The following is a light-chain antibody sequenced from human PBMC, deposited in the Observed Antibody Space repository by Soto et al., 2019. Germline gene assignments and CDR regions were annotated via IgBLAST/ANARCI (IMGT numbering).Light chain of an antibody. V-gene: IGKV3-11*01. CDR2: DAS. Sequence: EIVLTQSPATLSLSPGEGATLSCRASQSVGSLLAWYQQKPGQAPRLVIYDASNRATGIPARFSGSGSGTDFTLPISSLEPEDFAVYYCQQRSNWPITFGQGTRLEI. J-gene: IGKJ5*01. CDR3: QQRSNWPIT. CDR1: QSVGSL.